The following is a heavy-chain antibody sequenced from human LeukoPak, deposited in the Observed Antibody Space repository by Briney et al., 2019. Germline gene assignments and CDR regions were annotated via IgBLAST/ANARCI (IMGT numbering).Heavy chain of an antibody. V-gene: IGHV1-2*02. CDR3: ARDKLGLGELSLYDQ. J-gene: IGHJ5*02. CDR2: MNPNSGGT. CDR1: GYTFNYYY. Sequence: ASVKVSCKASGYTFNYYYMHWVRQAPGQGLEWMEWMNPNSGGTKYAQKFQGRVTMTRDTSISTAYMELSRLRSDDTAMYYCARDKLGLGELSLYDQWGQGTLVTVFS. D-gene: IGHD3-16*02.